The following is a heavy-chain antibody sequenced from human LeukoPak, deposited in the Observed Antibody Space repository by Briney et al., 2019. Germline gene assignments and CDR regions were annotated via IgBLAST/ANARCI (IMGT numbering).Heavy chain of an antibody. J-gene: IGHJ3*02. CDR3: ARGEGEYDSSGYYLPAFDI. CDR1: GFTLSIYA. Sequence: GGSLRLSCAASGFTLSIYAMNWVRQAPGKGLEWVSSISRSGSYIFFADSVKGRFSISRDNAKNSLYLQMNSLRAEDTAVYYCARGEGEYDSSGYYLPAFDIWGQGTMVTVSS. D-gene: IGHD3-22*01. V-gene: IGHV3-21*01. CDR2: ISRSGSYI.